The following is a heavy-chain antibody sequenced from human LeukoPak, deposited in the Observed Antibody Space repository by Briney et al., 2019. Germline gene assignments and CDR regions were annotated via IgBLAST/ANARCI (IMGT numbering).Heavy chain of an antibody. CDR1: GYTFTSYD. J-gene: IGHJ4*02. CDR2: MNPYRGKS. Sequence: GSVKVSCKSSGYTFTSYDINGLRQATGQGGDWMGWMNPYRGKSGDAQKFRGRVTMTRNTSIRTAYMELSGLSSEATTVYYCARVWGRFKVFGSGYYPFDYWGQGTLVTVSS. D-gene: IGHD3-22*01. CDR3: ARVWGRFKVFGSGYYPFDY. V-gene: IGHV1-8*01.